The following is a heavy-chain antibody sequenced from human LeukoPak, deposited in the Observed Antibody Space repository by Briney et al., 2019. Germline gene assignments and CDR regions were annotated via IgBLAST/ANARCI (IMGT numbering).Heavy chain of an antibody. CDR1: GGSISSYY. Sequence: SETLSLTCTVSGGSISSYYWSWIRQPPGKGLEWNGYIYYSGSTNYNPSLKSRVTISVDTSKNQFSLKLSSVTAADTAVYYCAGLQAVGYCSGGSCYPYYYGMDVWGQGTTVTVSS. J-gene: IGHJ6*02. D-gene: IGHD2-15*01. CDR2: IYYSGST. CDR3: AGLQAVGYCSGGSCYPYYYGMDV. V-gene: IGHV4-59*01.